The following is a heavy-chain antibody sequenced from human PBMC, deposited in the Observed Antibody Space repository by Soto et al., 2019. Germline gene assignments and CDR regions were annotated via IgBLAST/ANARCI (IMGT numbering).Heavy chain of an antibody. V-gene: IGHV4-39*01. CDR1: GGSISSSSYY. D-gene: IGHD2-21*02. CDR2: IYYSGST. Sequence: SETLSLTCTVSGGSISSSSYYWGWIRQPPGKGLEWIGSIYYSGSTYYNPSLKSRVTISVDTSKNQFSLKLSSVTAADTAVYYCAGLAYCGGDCSPGGWFDPWGQGTLVTVSS. CDR3: AGLAYCGGDCSPGGWFDP. J-gene: IGHJ5*02.